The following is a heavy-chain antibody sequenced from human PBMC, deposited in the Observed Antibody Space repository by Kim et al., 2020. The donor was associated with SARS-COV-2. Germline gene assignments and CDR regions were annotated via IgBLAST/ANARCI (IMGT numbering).Heavy chain of an antibody. CDR2: IYYSAST. CDR3: AGSSSGWYWLGTYDY. D-gene: IGHD6-19*01. V-gene: IGHV4-39*01. Sequence: SETLSLTCTVSGGSISSSSYYWGWIRQPPGKGLEWIGSIYYSASTYYNPSIKSRVTISVDTSKNQFSLKLSSVTAADTAVYYCAGSSSGWYWLGTYDYWGQGTLVTVSS. CDR1: GGSISSSSYY. J-gene: IGHJ4*02.